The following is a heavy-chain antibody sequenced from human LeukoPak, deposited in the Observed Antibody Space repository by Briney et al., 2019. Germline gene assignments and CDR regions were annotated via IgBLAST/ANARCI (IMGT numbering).Heavy chain of an antibody. CDR3: ARVMGGVVVAAAGTRDYYYYGMDV. CDR2: IIPIFGTA. CDR1: GGTFSSYA. V-gene: IGHV1-69*13. J-gene: IGHJ6*02. Sequence: GAAVKVSCKASGGTFSSYAISWVRQAPGQGLEWMGGIIPIFGTANYAQKFQGRVTITADESTSTAYMELSSLRSEDTAVYYCARVMGGVVVAAAGTRDYYYYGMDVWGQGTTVTVSS. D-gene: IGHD6-13*01.